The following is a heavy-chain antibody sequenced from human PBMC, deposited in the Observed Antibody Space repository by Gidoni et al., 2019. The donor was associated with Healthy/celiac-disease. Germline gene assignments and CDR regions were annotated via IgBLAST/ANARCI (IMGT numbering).Heavy chain of an antibody. J-gene: IGHJ4*02. D-gene: IGHD6-13*01. V-gene: IGHV3-15*01. Sequence: EVQLVESGGGLVKPGGSLRLSRAASGFTFSNAWMSWVREAPGKGLECVGRIKSKTDGGTTDYAAPVKGRFTISRDDSKNTLYLQMNSLKTEDTAVYYCTATSQLVQDYWGQGTLVTVSS. CDR1: GFTFSNAW. CDR3: TATSQLVQDY. CDR2: IKSKTDGGTT.